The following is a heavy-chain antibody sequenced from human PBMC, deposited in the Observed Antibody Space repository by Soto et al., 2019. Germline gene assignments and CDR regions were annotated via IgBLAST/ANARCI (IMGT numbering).Heavy chain of an antibody. CDR1: GYTFTSYG. V-gene: IGHV1-18*01. CDR2: ISAYNGNT. CDR3: ARAKYSSSWYQVEVDYYYGMDV. J-gene: IGHJ6*02. Sequence: QVQLVQSGAEVKKPGASVKVSCKASGYTFTSYGISWVRQAPGQGLEWMGWISAYNGNTNYAQKLQGRVTMTTDTSTSNAYMELRSLRSDDTAVYYCARAKYSSSWYQVEVDYYYGMDVWGQGATVTVSS. D-gene: IGHD6-13*01.